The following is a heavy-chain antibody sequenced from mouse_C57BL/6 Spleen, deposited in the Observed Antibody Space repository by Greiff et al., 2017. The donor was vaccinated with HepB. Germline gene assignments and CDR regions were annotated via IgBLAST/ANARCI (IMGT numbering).Heavy chain of an antibody. J-gene: IGHJ3*01. D-gene: IGHD1-1*01. CDR3: ARYDYYGSSFWFAY. CDR1: GYTFTDYN. Sequence: VQLKESGPELVKPGASVKIPCKASGYTFTDYNMDWVKQSHGKSLEWIGDINPNNGGTIYNQKFKGKATLTVDKSSSTAYMELRSLTSEDTAVYYCARYDYYGSSFWFAYWGQGTLVTVSA. V-gene: IGHV1-18*01. CDR2: INPNNGGT.